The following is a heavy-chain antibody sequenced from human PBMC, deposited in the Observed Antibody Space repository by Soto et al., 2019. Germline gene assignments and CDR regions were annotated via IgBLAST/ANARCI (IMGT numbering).Heavy chain of an antibody. CDR2: ISNSGDEK. CDR1: GFTFRAYA. J-gene: IGHJ4*02. Sequence: GGSLRLSCAASGFTFRAYAMSWVRQAPGKGLEWVSVISNSGDEKYYADSVKGRSTISRDNSKNTLYLQMNSLRAEDTAVYYCANYYYDSGTRNRGPLDYWGQGTLVTVS. CDR3: ANYYYDSGTRNRGPLDY. D-gene: IGHD3-22*01. V-gene: IGHV3-23*01.